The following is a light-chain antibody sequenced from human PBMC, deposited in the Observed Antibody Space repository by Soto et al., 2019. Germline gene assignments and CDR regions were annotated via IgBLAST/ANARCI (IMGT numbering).Light chain of an antibody. CDR3: QQYNHWPPYS. CDR2: DAY. CDR1: QSFRGL. Sequence: EVVLTQSPVTLSLSPGERATLSCRASQSFRGLLAWYQQKPGQAPRLLIYDAYNRATGIPPRFSGSGSGTDFTLTISSLQSEDFAVYYCQQYNHWPPYSFGQGTKLEIK. J-gene: IGKJ2*01. V-gene: IGKV3-11*01.